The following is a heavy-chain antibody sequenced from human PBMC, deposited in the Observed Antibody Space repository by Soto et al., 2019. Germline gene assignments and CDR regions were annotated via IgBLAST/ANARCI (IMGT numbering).Heavy chain of an antibody. D-gene: IGHD3-10*01. V-gene: IGHV1-69*02. J-gene: IGHJ4*02. CDR1: GDTFSFYT. CDR2: INPIVSMS. Sequence: QGQLVQSGTEVKKPGSSVKVSCKASGDTFSFYTINWVRQAPGLGLEWVGWINPIVSMSNYAQKFQGRVSMTADKSTSTAYMELRSLRSDDTAMYFCAASYGSGYRAFDYWGQGALVIVSS. CDR3: AASYGSGYRAFDY.